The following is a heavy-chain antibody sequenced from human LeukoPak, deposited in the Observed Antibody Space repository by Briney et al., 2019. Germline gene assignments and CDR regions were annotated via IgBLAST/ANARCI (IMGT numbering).Heavy chain of an antibody. D-gene: IGHD3-10*01. CDR3: ARGTVTTDGSGTYY. CDR1: GFTFSSYW. V-gene: IGHV3-74*01. Sequence: GGSLRLSCAASGFTFSSYWMHWVRQAPGKGLVWVSRINSHGSSTSYADSVKGRFTISRDNAKNTLYLQMNTLRAENTAVYYCARGTVTTDGSGTYYWGEGTLVTVSS. CDR2: INSHGSST. J-gene: IGHJ4*02.